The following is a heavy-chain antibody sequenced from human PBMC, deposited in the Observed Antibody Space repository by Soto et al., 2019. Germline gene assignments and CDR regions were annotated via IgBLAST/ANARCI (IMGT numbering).Heavy chain of an antibody. D-gene: IGHD5-12*01. J-gene: IGHJ4*02. CDR3: AKGPGGFERNY. CDR2: MSGSGGST. CDR1: GFTFSSYA. V-gene: IGHV3-23*01. Sequence: EVQLLESGGGLVQPGGSLRLSCAASGFTFSSYAMSWVRQAPGKGLEWVSTMSGSGGSTYYADSVKGRVTISRDNSKNTLSRQMNSLRVEDTAVYYCAKGPGGFERNYWVQGTLVTVSS.